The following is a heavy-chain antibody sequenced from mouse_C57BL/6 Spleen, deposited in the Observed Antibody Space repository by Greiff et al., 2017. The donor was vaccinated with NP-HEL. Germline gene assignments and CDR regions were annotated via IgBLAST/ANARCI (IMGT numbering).Heavy chain of an antibody. Sequence: QVQLQQSGAELVRPGASVTLSCKASGYTFTDYEMHWVKQTPVHGLEWIGAIDPETGGTPYNQKFKGKAILTADKSSSTAYMELRSLTSEDSAVYYCTKNGKGYYFDYWGQGTTLTVSS. CDR2: IDPETGGT. D-gene: IGHD2-1*01. CDR3: TKNGKGYYFDY. J-gene: IGHJ2*01. CDR1: GYTFTDYE. V-gene: IGHV1-15*01.